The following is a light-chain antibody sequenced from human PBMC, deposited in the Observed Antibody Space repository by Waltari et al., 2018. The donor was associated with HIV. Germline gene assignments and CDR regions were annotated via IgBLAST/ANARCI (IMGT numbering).Light chain of an antibody. J-gene: IGLJ1*01. Sequence: SYVLTQPPSVSVAPGQTARITCGGDNIGRKRVHWYQQKPGQAPVLVMYYDNDRSSGIPERFSGSNSGNTATLTISRVEAGDEADYHCQVWDRTSDFVFGSGTKVTVL. CDR1: NIGRKR. CDR2: YDN. V-gene: IGLV3-21*04. CDR3: QVWDRTSDFV.